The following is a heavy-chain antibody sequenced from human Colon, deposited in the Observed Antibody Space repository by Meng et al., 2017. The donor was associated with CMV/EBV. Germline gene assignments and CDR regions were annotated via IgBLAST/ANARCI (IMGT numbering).Heavy chain of an antibody. D-gene: IGHD2-21*01. Sequence: CKAYGYTFSTLHVHGVRQAPGQGPEWLGIIFSTNGGTKLAQGFQGIVTVTRDTSTSTVYMDLSSLGSEDTAVYYCATEIPGSAYFDYWGQGTLVTVSS. CDR3: ATEIPGSAYFDY. V-gene: IGHV1-46*01. J-gene: IGHJ4*02. CDR1: GYTFSTLH. CDR2: IFSTNGGT.